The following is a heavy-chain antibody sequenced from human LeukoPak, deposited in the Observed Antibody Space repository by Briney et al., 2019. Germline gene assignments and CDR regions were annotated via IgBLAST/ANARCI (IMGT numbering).Heavy chain of an antibody. CDR3: ARGPRNDS. V-gene: IGHV1-8*01. CDR1: GYPFTTWE. D-gene: IGHD1-14*01. J-gene: IGHJ5*01. Sequence: ASVKVSCKTSGYPFTTWEINWVRQAAGQGLEWMGWVHPNSGNTAYAQKFQGRVTMTRDTSISTAYMELSGLRSDDTAMYFCARGPRNDSWGQGTLVTVSS. CDR2: VHPNSGNT.